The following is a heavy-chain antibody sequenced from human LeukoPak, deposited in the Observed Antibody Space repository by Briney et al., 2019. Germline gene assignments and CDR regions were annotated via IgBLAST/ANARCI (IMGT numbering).Heavy chain of an antibody. Sequence: HPGGSLRLSCAASGFTFSDHYMDWVRQAPGKGLEWVARTRSKTYSYTTEYAASVKGRFTISRDNSKNSLYLQMNSLETEDTAVYYCARWGGGDIAVADITFDYWGQGTLVTVSS. CDR1: GFTFSDHY. J-gene: IGHJ4*02. CDR3: ARWGGGDIAVADITFDY. CDR2: TRSKTYSYTT. V-gene: IGHV3-72*01. D-gene: IGHD6-19*01.